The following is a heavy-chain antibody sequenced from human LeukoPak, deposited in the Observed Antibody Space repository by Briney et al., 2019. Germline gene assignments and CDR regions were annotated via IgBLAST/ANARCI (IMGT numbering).Heavy chain of an antibody. CDR2: IWYDGSNK. CDR3: ARGFGPDYGESYY. CDR1: GFTFSSYG. J-gene: IGHJ4*02. Sequence: GGSLRLSCAASGFTFSSYGMHWVRQAPGKGLEWVAVIWYDGSNKYYADSVKGRFTISRDNSKNTLYLQMNSLRAEDTAVYYCARGFGPDYGESYYWGQGTLVTVSS. D-gene: IGHD4-17*01. V-gene: IGHV3-33*01.